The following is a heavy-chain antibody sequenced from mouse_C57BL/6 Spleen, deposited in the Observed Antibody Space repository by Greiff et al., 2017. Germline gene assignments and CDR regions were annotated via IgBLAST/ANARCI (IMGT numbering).Heavy chain of an antibody. J-gene: IGHJ2*01. CDR3: ARKGSSGYDY. CDR2: IYPRSGNT. V-gene: IGHV1-81*01. D-gene: IGHD3-2*02. CDR1: GYTFTSYG. Sequence: VKLQQSGAELARPGASVKLSCKASGYTFTSYGISWVKQRTGQGLEWIGEIYPRSGNTYYNEKFKGKATLTADKSSSTAYMELRSLTSEDSAVYFCARKGSSGYDYWGQGTTLTVSS.